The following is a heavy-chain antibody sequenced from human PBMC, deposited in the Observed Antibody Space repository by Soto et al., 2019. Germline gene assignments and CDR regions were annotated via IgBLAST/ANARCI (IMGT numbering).Heavy chain of an antibody. CDR2: IYHSGST. J-gene: IGHJ3*02. Sequence: SETLSLTCTVSGGSISSSNWWSWVRQPPGKGLEWIGEIYHSGSTNYNPSLKSRVTISVDKSKNQFSLKLSSVTAADTAVYYCARDLVWTADDAFDIWGQGTMVTVSS. CDR1: GGSISSSNW. D-gene: IGHD1-1*01. V-gene: IGHV4-4*02. CDR3: ARDLVWTADDAFDI.